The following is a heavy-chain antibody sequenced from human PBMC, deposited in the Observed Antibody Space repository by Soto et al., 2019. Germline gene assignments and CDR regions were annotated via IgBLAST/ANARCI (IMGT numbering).Heavy chain of an antibody. CDR1: GFSLSTSGMC. V-gene: IGHV2-70*11. Sequence: SGPTLVNPTQTLTLTCTFSGFSLSTSGMCVSWIRQPPGKALEWLARIDWDDDKYYSTSLKTRLTISKDTSKNQVVLTMTNMDPVDTATYYCARGTISDETYVFGGHYYYYYMDVWGKGTTVTVSS. CDR2: IDWDDDK. D-gene: IGHD3-3*01. CDR3: ARGTISDETYVFGGHYYYYYMDV. J-gene: IGHJ6*03.